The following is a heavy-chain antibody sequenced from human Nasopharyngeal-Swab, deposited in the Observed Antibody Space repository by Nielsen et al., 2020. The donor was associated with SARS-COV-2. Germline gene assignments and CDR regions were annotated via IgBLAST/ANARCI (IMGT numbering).Heavy chain of an antibody. J-gene: IGHJ4*02. Sequence: GESLKISCAASGFTFSSYGMHWVRQAPGKGLEWVAVISYDGSNKYYADSVKGRFTISRDNSKNTLYLQMNSLRAEDTAVYYCALLGVVPAATLDYWGQGTLVIVSS. CDR1: GFTFSSYG. V-gene: IGHV3-30*03. CDR3: ALLGVVPAATLDY. D-gene: IGHD2-2*01. CDR2: ISYDGSNK.